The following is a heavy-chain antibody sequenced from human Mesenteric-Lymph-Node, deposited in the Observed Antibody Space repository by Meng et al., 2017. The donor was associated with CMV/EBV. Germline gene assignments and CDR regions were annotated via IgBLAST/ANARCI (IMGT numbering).Heavy chain of an antibody. V-gene: IGHV4-39*07. Sequence: SETLSLTCTVSGGSISSSSYYWGWIRQPPGKGLEWIGSIYYIGSTYYNPSLKSRVTISVDTSKNQFSLKLSSVTAADTAVYHCARETYPGSGTYFDYWGQGTLVTVSS. CDR1: GGSISSSSYY. CDR2: IYYIGST. D-gene: IGHD1-26*01. CDR3: ARETYPGSGTYFDY. J-gene: IGHJ4*02.